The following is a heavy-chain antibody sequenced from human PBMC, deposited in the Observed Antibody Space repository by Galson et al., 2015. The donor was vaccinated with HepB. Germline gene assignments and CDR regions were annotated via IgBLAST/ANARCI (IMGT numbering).Heavy chain of an antibody. Sequence: SLRLSCAASGFTFSSYDIHWVRQAPGKGLEWVSAIATRGDPYYSGSVKGRFTISRDNAKNSLYLQMNSLRAGDTAVYYCARGRYYGSGTYFDYWGRGTLVTVSS. D-gene: IGHD3-10*01. CDR2: IATRGDP. CDR1: GFTFSSYD. J-gene: IGHJ4*02. CDR3: ARGRYYGSGTYFDY. V-gene: IGHV3-13*05.